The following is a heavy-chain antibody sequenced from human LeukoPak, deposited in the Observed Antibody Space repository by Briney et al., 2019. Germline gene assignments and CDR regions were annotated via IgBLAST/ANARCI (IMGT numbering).Heavy chain of an antibody. CDR2: ISGSGGST. D-gene: IGHD2-21*02. Sequence: GGSLRLSCAASGFTFSNYGMSWVRQAPGKGLEWVSAISGSGGSTYYAGSVKGRFTISRDNSKNTLYLQMNSLRADDTAVYYCAKSHHVTAIDYWGQGTLVTVSS. J-gene: IGHJ4*02. V-gene: IGHV3-23*01. CDR1: GFTFSNYG. CDR3: AKSHHVTAIDY.